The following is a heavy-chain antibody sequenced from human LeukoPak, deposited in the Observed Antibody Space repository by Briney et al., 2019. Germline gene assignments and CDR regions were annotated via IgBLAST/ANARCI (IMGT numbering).Heavy chain of an antibody. Sequence: SVKVSCKASGYTFFNYGISWVRQAPGHGLEWMGGIIPTIGAANYAQKFEGRVTITTDESTNTAYMEMSSLRSDDTAVYYCARSQELVTMDDACDSWGQGTLVTVSS. CDR3: ARSQELVTMDDACDS. D-gene: IGHD3-10*01. V-gene: IGHV1-69*05. J-gene: IGHJ3*02. CDR1: GYTFFNYG. CDR2: IIPTIGAA.